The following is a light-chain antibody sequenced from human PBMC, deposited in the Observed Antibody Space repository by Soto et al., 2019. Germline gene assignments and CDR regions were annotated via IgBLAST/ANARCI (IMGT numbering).Light chain of an antibody. J-gene: IGLJ3*02. CDR1: NSDVGGYDR. Sequence: SSLTQPASVSGCPGQSITISCTRTNSDVGGYDRVSWYQHHPGKAPKLLIFEVYNRPSGISDRFSGSKSGDTASLTISGLQAEDEADYYCISYIPSTTTHWVFGGGTKVTVL. CDR2: EVY. CDR3: ISYIPSTTTHWV. V-gene: IGLV2-14*01.